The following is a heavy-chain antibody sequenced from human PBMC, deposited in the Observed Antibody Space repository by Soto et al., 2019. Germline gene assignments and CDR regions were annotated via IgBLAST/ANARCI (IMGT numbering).Heavy chain of an antibody. D-gene: IGHD2-8*01. V-gene: IGHV3-74*01. CDR2: IHRDGSIT. CDR1: GFTFTNYW. CDR3: IRILYYPGDCYGMDV. J-gene: IGHJ6*02. Sequence: EVQLVESGGGLVHPGGSLRLSCVASGFTFTNYWMHWVRQAPGKGLVWVARIHRDGSITNYADSVKGRFTISRVNVKDTLYLQINSLRAEDTAVYYCIRILYYPGDCYGMDVWGQGTTVIVSS.